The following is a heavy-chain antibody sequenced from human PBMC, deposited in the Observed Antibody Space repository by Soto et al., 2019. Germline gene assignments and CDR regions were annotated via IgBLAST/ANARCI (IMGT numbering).Heavy chain of an antibody. CDR2: IIPIFGTA. V-gene: IGHV1-69*12. CDR1: GGTFSSYA. D-gene: IGHD2-15*01. CDR3: ARVGRYCSGGSCYPASYYYGMDV. Sequence: QVPLVQSGAEVKKPGSSVKVSCKASGGTFSSYAISWVRQAPGQGLEWMGGIIPIFGTANYAQKFQGRVTITADESTSTAYMELSSLRSEDTAVYYCARVGRYCSGGSCYPASYYYGMDVWGQGTTVTVSS. J-gene: IGHJ6*02.